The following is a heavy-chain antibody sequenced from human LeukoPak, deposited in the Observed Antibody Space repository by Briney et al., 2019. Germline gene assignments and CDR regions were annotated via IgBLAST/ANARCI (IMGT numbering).Heavy chain of an antibody. V-gene: IGHV3-21*01. CDR1: GLTFSCFS. D-gene: IGHD2-21*01. Sequence: PGGSLRLSCAASGLTFSCFSVNWVRQAPGKGLEWVSSISSSSTYIYYADSVKGRFTISRDNAKNSLYLQMNSLRAEDTAVYFCARDLFALNAFDIWGQGTMVTVSS. CDR2: ISSSSTYI. J-gene: IGHJ3*02. CDR3: ARDLFALNAFDI.